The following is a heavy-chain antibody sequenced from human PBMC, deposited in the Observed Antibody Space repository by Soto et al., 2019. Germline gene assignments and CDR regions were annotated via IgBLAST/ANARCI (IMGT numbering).Heavy chain of an antibody. CDR2: INPSGGST. Sequence: ASVKVSGKASGYTFTSYYMHWVRQAPGQGLEWMGIINPSGGSTSYAQKFQGRVTMTRDTSTSTVYMELSSLRSEDTAVYYCARAGMYDYIWGSYRVNWFDPWGQGTLVTVSS. CDR1: GYTFTSYY. CDR3: ARAGMYDYIWGSYRVNWFDP. J-gene: IGHJ5*02. D-gene: IGHD3-16*02. V-gene: IGHV1-46*03.